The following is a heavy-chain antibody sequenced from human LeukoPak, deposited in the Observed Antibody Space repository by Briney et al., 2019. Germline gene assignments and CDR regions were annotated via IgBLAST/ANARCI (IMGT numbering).Heavy chain of an antibody. D-gene: IGHD1-1*01. CDR3: ARSYTENRGFSYYGLDA. V-gene: IGHV3-13*01. CDR2: IGTAGDT. J-gene: IGHJ6*02. Sequence: ESGGSLRLSCTASGFSFNNYDMPWVRQVPGKGLEWVSVIGTAGDTYYPVSVKGRFTISRERAKNSLYLQMNSLRPGDTAVYFCARSYTENRGFSYYGLDAWGPGTTVTVSS. CDR1: GFSFNNYD.